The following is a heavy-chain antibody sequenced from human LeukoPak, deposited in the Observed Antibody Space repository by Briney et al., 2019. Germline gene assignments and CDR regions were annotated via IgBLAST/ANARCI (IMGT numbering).Heavy chain of an antibody. D-gene: IGHD3-22*01. V-gene: IGHV3-64D*06. CDR2: ISSNGGST. Sequence: GGSLRLSCSASGFTFSSYAMHWVRQAPGKGLEYVSAISSNGGSTYYSDSVTGRFTISRDNYKNTMYLQMSSLRAEDTAVYYCAPSPYYYESSGYSAWGQGTLVTVSS. CDR3: APSPYYYESSGYSA. J-gene: IGHJ5*02. CDR1: GFTFSSYA.